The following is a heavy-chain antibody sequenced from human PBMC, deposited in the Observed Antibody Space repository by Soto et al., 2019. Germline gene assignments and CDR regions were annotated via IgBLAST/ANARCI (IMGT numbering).Heavy chain of an antibody. J-gene: IGHJ6*02. CDR1: GYSISSGYY. V-gene: IGHV4-38-2*01. D-gene: IGHD1-26*01. CDR3: ASVGATTPGVYYYGMDV. Sequence: PSETLSLTCAVSGYSISSGYYWGWIRQPPGKGLEWIGRIYHSGSTYYNPSLKSRVTISVDTSKNQFSLTLSPVTAADTAVYDCASVGATTPGVYYYGMDVWGQGTTVTVSS. CDR2: IYHSGST.